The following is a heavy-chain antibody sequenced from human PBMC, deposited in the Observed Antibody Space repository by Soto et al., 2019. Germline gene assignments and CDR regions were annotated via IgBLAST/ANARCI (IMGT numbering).Heavy chain of an antibody. CDR1: GGTFSSYA. CDR2: IIPIFGTT. J-gene: IGHJ6*02. V-gene: IGHV1-69*01. CDR3: ARGAGIGSGYVVLYYYYGMDV. D-gene: IGHD5-12*01. Sequence: QVQLVQSGAEVKKPGSSVKVSCQASGGTFSSYAISWVRQAPGQGLEWMGGIIPIFGTTNYAQKFQGRVTITADESTSTAYMELSSLRSEDTAVYYCARGAGIGSGYVVLYYYYGMDVWGQGTTVTVSS.